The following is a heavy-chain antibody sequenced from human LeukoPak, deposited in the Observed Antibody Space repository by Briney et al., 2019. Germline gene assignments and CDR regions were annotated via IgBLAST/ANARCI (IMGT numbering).Heavy chain of an antibody. J-gene: IGHJ4*02. V-gene: IGHV3-23*01. CDR1: GFTFSRYA. Sequence: GGSLRLSCSASGFTFSRYAMSWVRQAPGKGLEWVSGILGSGDVAFYTDSVKGRFTISRDNSKDTLYLQMNSLRAEDTAVYYCATGVLRYFDWALGYWGQGTLVTVSS. D-gene: IGHD3-9*01. CDR3: ATGVLRYFDWALGY. CDR2: ILGSGDVA.